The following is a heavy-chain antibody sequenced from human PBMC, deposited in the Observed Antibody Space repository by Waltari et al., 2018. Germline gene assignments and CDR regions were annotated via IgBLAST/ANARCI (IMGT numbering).Heavy chain of an antibody. CDR1: GYTFNSHY. V-gene: IGHV1-46*02. J-gene: IGHJ4*02. D-gene: IGHD4-17*01. Sequence: QVQLVQSGAELKKTGASVTVSCKTSGYTFNSHYLHWVRQAAGHGPEWMGVINPCRGTTRYARRFQGKVIMTRDTPTSTVYMCLSSLTADDTAVYYCAREEGPYGDHLDFWGQGTPVTVSS. CDR3: AREEGPYGDHLDF. CDR2: INPCRGTT.